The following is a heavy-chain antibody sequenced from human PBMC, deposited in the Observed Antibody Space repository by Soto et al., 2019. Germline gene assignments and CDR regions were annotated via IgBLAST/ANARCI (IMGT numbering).Heavy chain of an antibody. CDR3: VVSGGAAAGVYMDV. V-gene: IGHV1-8*01. CDR2: MNPNSGNT. J-gene: IGHJ6*03. CDR1: GYTFTSYD. Sequence: EASVKVSCKASGYTFTSYDINWVRQATGQGLEWMGWMNPNSGNTGYAQKFQGRVTMTRNTSISTAYMELSSLRSEDTAVYYCVVSGGAAAGVYMDVWGKGTTVTVSS. D-gene: IGHD6-13*01.